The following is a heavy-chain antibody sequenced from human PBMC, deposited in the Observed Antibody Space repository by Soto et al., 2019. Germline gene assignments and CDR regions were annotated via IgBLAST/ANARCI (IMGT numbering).Heavy chain of an antibody. J-gene: IGHJ4*02. Sequence: EVQLVESGGGLVQPGGSLRLSCAASGFTFSSSWMHWVRQVPGKGLVWVSRINSDGSTTQYADSVRGRFTISRDRDKKTLLLEANSLTIEESAVYFCACLSISRAAGALWGQGNVVTV. CDR3: ACLSISRAAGAL. CDR2: INSDGSTT. CDR1: GFTFSSSW. V-gene: IGHV3-74*03. D-gene: IGHD6-25*01.